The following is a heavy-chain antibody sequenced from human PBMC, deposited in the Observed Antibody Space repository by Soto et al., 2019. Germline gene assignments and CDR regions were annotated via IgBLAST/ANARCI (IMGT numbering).Heavy chain of an antibody. CDR2: INPNSGGT. CDR1: GHTFTGYY. CDR3: ARSHGDGYNFVTFDY. V-gene: IGHV1-2*04. Sequence: ASVKVSCKASGHTFTGYYMHWVRQAPGQGLEWMGWINPNSGGTNYAQKLQGWVTMTRDTSISTAYMELSRLRSDDTAVYYCARSHGDGYNFVTFDYWGQGTLVTVSS. J-gene: IGHJ4*02. D-gene: IGHD5-12*01.